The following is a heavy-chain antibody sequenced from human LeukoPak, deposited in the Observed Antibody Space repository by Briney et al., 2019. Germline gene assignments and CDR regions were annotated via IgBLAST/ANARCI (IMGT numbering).Heavy chain of an antibody. V-gene: IGHV4-4*07. D-gene: IGHD1-26*01. CDR1: GGSISSHY. Sequence: PSETLSLTCTASGGSISSHYWSWIRQPAGKVLERIVRIYTSGSTNYNPSLKSRVTMSVDTSKNQLSLKLSSVTAADTAVYYCAGGSYQTVPFDYWGQGTLVTVSS. J-gene: IGHJ4*02. CDR3: AGGSYQTVPFDY. CDR2: IYTSGST.